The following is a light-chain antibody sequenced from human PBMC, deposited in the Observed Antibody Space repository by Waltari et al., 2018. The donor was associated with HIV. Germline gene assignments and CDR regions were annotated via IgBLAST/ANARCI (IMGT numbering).Light chain of an antibody. CDR3: QSFDSSLSNLVV. J-gene: IGLJ2*01. V-gene: IGLV1-40*01. Sequence: QAVLTQPPSVSGAPGQRVTISCTGSSSNIGAGHDVHWYQQLPGTAPKLLIYGDTPLPSGVPDRFSGSKSGTSASLAIAGLQTEDEAVFYCQSFDSSLSNLVVFGGGTKVTVL. CDR2: GDT. CDR1: SSNIGAGHD.